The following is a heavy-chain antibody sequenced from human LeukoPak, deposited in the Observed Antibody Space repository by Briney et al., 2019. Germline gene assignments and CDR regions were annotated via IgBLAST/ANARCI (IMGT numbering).Heavy chain of an antibody. CDR1: GASMSTYY. Sequence: SETLSLTCTVSGASMSTYYWSWIRQPPGKGLEWIAYIYHSGSTNYNPSLKSRVTLSVDTSKNQFSLKLNSVTAADTAMYYCARDGVVSMELDYWGQGTLVTVSS. D-gene: IGHD3-3*01. J-gene: IGHJ4*02. V-gene: IGHV4-59*12. CDR2: IYHSGST. CDR3: ARDGVVSMELDY.